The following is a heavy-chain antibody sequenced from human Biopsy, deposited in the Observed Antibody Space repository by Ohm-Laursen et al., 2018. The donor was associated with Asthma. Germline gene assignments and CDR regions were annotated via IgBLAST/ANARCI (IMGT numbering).Heavy chain of an antibody. Sequence: SLRLSCAASGFSFDDCAMHWVRQAPGKGLEWVSSIRWNSGNIDYADSVKGRFTISRDNAKNSLYLQMQSLRAEDTAFYYCAKSADGCEITEYLDFWGRGTPVTVSS. CDR2: IRWNSGNI. CDR1: GFSFDDCA. CDR3: AKSADGCEITEYLDF. D-gene: IGHD5-24*01. J-gene: IGHJ4*01. V-gene: IGHV3-9*01.